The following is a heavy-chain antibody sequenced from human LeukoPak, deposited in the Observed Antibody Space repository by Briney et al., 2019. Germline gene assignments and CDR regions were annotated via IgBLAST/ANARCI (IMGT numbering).Heavy chain of an antibody. J-gene: IGHJ4*02. Sequence: PGGSLRLSCAASGFTFSSYAMSWVRQAPGKGLEWVSAISGSGGSTYYADSVKGRFTISRDNSKNTLYLQMNSLRAEDTAVYYCARAESPIGEFPDYWGQGTLVTVSS. CDR2: ISGSGGST. D-gene: IGHD3-10*01. CDR1: GFTFSSYA. V-gene: IGHV3-23*01. CDR3: ARAESPIGEFPDY.